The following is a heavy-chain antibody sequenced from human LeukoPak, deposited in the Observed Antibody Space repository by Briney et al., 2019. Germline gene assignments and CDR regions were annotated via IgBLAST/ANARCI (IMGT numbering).Heavy chain of an antibody. CDR1: GGSVTSTNW. CDR2: VHLDGST. CDR3: AREGGFYRPLDY. J-gene: IGHJ4*02. V-gene: IGHV4-4*02. Sequence: SETLSLTCAVSGGSVTSTNWWTLVRQPPRKGLALIGEVHLDGSTNYNPSLTGRLTLSVDLYENHISLKLTSLSVADTAFYYCAREGGFYRPLDYLGQGTLVTVSS. D-gene: IGHD3-3*01.